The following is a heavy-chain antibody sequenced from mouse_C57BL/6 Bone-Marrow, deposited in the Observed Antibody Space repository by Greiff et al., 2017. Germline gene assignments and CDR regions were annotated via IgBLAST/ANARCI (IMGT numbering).Heavy chain of an antibody. D-gene: IGHD2-1*01. CDR2: IDPSDSYT. CDR3: ARVAIYYGNYDWFAY. Sequence: QVQLQQPGAELVMPGASVKLSCKASGYTFTSYWMHWVKQRPGQGLEWIGEIDPSDSYTNYNQKFKGKSTLTVDKSSSTAYMQLSSLTSEDSAVYYCARVAIYYGNYDWFAYWGQGTLVTVSA. V-gene: IGHV1-69*01. CDR1: GYTFTSYW. J-gene: IGHJ3*01.